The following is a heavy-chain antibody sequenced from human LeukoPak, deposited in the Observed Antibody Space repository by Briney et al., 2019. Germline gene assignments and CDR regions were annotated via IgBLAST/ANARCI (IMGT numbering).Heavy chain of an antibody. V-gene: IGHV4-38-2*02. Sequence: PSETLSLTCTVSGYSISSGYYWGWIRQPPGKGLEWIGSIYHSGSTYYNPSLKSRVTISVDTSKNQFPLKLSSVTAADTAVYYCARGGYSYGSDYWGQGTLVTVS. J-gene: IGHJ4*02. CDR3: ARGGYSYGSDY. D-gene: IGHD5-18*01. CDR2: IYHSGST. CDR1: GYSISSGYY.